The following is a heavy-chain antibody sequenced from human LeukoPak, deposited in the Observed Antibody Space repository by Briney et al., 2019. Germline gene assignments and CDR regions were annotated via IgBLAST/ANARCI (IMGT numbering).Heavy chain of an antibody. D-gene: IGHD6-19*01. CDR2: INHSEST. CDR3: LINSSCWEHDAFDI. J-gene: IGHJ3*02. CDR1: GGSFSGYY. Sequence: PSETLSLTCAVYGGSFSGYYWSWIRQPPGKGLEWIGEINHSESTNYNPSLKSRVTISVDTSKNQFSLKLSSVTAADTAVYYCLINSSCWEHDAFDIWGQGTMVTVSS. V-gene: IGHV4-34*01.